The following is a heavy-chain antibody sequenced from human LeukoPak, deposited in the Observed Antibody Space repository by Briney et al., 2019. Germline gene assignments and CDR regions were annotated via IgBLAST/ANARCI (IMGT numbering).Heavy chain of an antibody. J-gene: IGHJ4*02. CDR1: GGSIRSSSYY. CDR3: ARQVVAVAGTGYFDY. Sequence: PSETLSLTCTVSGGSIRSSSYYWGCIRQPPGKGLEWIASIYYSGSTYYNASLKSRGTISVDTSKNQFSLKLNSVTAADTAVYFCARQVVAVAGTGYFDYWGQGTLVTVSS. D-gene: IGHD6-19*01. CDR2: IYYSGST. V-gene: IGHV4-39*01.